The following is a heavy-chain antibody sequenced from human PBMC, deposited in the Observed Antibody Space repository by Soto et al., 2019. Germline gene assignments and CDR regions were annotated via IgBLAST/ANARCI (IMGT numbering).Heavy chain of an antibody. D-gene: IGHD3-3*01. J-gene: IGHJ6*02. Sequence: HPGGSLRLSCAASGFTFSSYAMSWVRQAPGKGLEWVSAISGSGGSTYYADSVKGRFTISRDNSKNTLYLQMNSLRAEDTAVYYCAKDNGGDFWSGYYTRRYYYYYGMDVWCQGTTVTVSS. V-gene: IGHV3-23*01. CDR2: ISGSGGST. CDR3: AKDNGGDFWSGYYTRRYYYYYGMDV. CDR1: GFTFSSYA.